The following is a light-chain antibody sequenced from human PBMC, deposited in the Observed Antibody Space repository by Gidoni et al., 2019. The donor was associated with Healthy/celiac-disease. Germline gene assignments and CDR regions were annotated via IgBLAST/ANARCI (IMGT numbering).Light chain of an antibody. CDR2: DAS. Sequence: DIQLTQSPSSLSASVGDRVTITCQASQDISNYLNWYQQKPGKAPKLLIYDASNLETGVPSRFSGSGSGTDFTFTISSLQPDDIAKYYCQQYDNLPPFTFGPGTKVDIK. V-gene: IGKV1-33*01. CDR1: QDISNY. J-gene: IGKJ3*01. CDR3: QQYDNLPPFT.